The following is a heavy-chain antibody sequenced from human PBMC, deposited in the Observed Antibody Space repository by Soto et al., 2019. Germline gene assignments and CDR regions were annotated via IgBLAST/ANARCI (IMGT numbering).Heavy chain of an antibody. Sequence: PGGSLRLSCAASWFTVSTNYMSWVRQAPGKGLEWVSLIYSGGSTYYADSVKGRFTISRDNSNNTLYLQMNSLRAEDTAVYYCARGPVVQHWGQGTLVTVSS. CDR1: WFTVSTNY. CDR2: IYSGGST. V-gene: IGHV3-53*01. CDR3: ARGPVVQH. D-gene: IGHD6-19*01. J-gene: IGHJ1*01.